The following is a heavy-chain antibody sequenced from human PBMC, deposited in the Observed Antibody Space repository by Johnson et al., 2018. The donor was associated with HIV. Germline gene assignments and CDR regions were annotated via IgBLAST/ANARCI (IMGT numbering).Heavy chain of an antibody. CDR2: IGTAGDT. CDR3: ARARLLRFRELWPHDAFDI. D-gene: IGHD3-10*01. CDR1: GFTFSSYD. J-gene: IGHJ3*02. V-gene: IGHV3-13*01. Sequence: VQLVESGGGLVQPGGSLRLSCAASGFTFSSYDMHWVRQATGKGLEWVSAIGTAGDTYYPGSVKGRFTISRENAKNSLYLQMNSLRAGDTAVFYCARARLLRFRELWPHDAFDIWGQGTMVTVSS.